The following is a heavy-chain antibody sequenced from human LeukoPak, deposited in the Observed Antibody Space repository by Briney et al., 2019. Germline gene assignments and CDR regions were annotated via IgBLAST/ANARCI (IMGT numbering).Heavy chain of an antibody. Sequence: GRSLRLSCAASGFTFSSYAMSWVRQAPGKGLEWVSAISGSGGSTYYADSVKGRFTISRDNSKNTLYLQMNSLRAEDTAVYYCAKMDTAMVMIDYWGQGTLVTISS. CDR2: ISGSGGST. D-gene: IGHD5-18*01. CDR3: AKMDTAMVMIDY. CDR1: GFTFSSYA. J-gene: IGHJ4*02. V-gene: IGHV3-23*01.